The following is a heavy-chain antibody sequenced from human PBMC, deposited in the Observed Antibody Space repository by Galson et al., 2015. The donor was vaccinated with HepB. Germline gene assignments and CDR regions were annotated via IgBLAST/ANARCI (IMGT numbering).Heavy chain of an antibody. CDR2: ISYDGSYK. J-gene: IGHJ4*02. D-gene: IGHD3-3*01. V-gene: IGHV3-30*18. CDR1: GFTFSNYA. Sequence: SLRLSCAASGFTFSNYAVHWVRQAPGKGLEWVAVISYDGSYKYYADSVKGRFTISRDNSKNTLYLQMNNLRAEDTAVYYCAKDGTFGVVLPFDYWGQGTLVTVSS. CDR3: AKDGTFGVVLPFDY.